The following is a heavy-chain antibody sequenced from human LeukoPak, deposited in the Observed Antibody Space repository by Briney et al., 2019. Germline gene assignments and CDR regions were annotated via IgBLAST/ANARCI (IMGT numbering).Heavy chain of an antibody. CDR2: IMPLFGTA. J-gene: IGHJ4*02. D-gene: IGHD3-22*01. Sequence: ASVKVSCKTSGGTFNNSAISWVRQAPGQGLEWLGGIMPLFGTAGYAQKFQGRVTITKDESTRTVYLELTSLTSDDTALYYCARNYYDSSGYYLLLPDYWGQGTLVTVSS. CDR1: GGTFNNSA. V-gene: IGHV1-69*05. CDR3: ARNYYDSSGYYLLLPDY.